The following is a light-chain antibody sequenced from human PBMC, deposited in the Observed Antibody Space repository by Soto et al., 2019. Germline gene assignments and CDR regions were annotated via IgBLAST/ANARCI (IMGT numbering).Light chain of an antibody. CDR2: GAS. V-gene: IGKV3-20*01. CDR1: QRVSSSY. CDR3: QQYGSSPLT. J-gene: IGKJ4*01. Sequence: EIVLTQSPGTLSLSPGERAALSCRASQRVSSSYLAWYQQKPGQAPRLLIYGASSRATGLPDRFSGSGSGTDFTLTISRLEPEDVAVYYCQQYGSSPLTFGGGTTVEIK.